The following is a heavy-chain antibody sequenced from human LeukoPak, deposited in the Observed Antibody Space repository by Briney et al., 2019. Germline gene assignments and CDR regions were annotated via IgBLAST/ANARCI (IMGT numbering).Heavy chain of an antibody. D-gene: IGHD5-18*01. CDR3: ARGRDSYGFAVHDY. V-gene: IGHV4-59*01. Sequence: SETLSLTCTVSGGSISSYFWSWIRQPPGKGLEWIAYIYYSGSTNYNPSLKSRVTISVDTPRNQFSLKLTSVTAADTAVYYCARGRDSYGFAVHDYWGQGTLVTVSS. CDR1: GGSISSYF. J-gene: IGHJ4*02. CDR2: IYYSGST.